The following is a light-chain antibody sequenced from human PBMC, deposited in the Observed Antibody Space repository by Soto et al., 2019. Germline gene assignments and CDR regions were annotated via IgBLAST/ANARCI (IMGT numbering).Light chain of an antibody. J-gene: IGLJ1*01. V-gene: IGLV2-14*01. Sequence: QSVLTQPASVSGPPGQSITISCTGTSSDIGGYNYVSWFQQHPGKAPKLMISDVSNRPSGVSNRFSGSKSGNTASLTISGLQAEDEADYYCSSYTSGSTFYVFGTGTKVTVL. CDR3: SSYTSGSTFYV. CDR1: SSDIGGYNY. CDR2: DVS.